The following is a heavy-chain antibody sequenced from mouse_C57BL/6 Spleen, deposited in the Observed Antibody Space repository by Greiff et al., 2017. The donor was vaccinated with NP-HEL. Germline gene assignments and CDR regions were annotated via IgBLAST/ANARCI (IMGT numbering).Heavy chain of an antibody. J-gene: IGHJ4*01. CDR2: INPNNGGT. V-gene: IGHV1-26*01. CDR3: ARWGYGSSLDAMDY. Sequence: VQLQQSGPELVKPGASVKISCKASGYTFTEYYMNWVKQSHGKSLEWIGDINPNNGGTSYKQKFKGKATLTVDKSSSTAYMELRSLTSEDSAVYYCARWGYGSSLDAMDYWGQGTSVTVSS. D-gene: IGHD1-1*01. CDR1: GYTFTEYY.